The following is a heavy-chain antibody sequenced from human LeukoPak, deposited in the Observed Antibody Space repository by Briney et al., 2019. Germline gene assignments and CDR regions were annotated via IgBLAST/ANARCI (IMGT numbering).Heavy chain of an antibody. Sequence: GGSLRLSCEASGFTFSSYAMHWVRQAPGKGLEYVSAISSNGGSTYYANPVKGRFTISRDNSKNTLYLQMGSLRAEDMAVYYCARGCYDFWSGYYTGCYYYYMDVWGKGTTVTVSS. D-gene: IGHD3-3*01. CDR2: ISSNGGST. CDR1: GFTFSSYA. V-gene: IGHV3-64*01. CDR3: ARGCYDFWSGYYTGCYYYYMDV. J-gene: IGHJ6*03.